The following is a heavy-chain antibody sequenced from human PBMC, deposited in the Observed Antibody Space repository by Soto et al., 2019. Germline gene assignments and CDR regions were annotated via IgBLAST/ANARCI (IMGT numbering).Heavy chain of an antibody. CDR1: GGSVSSTTDY. CDR3: AREDDGGDRDYYGLDV. Sequence: PSETLSLTCTVSGGSVSSTTDYWGWIRHSPGKGLEWLANLHYSGSVYYNPSLQSRLTMSVDTSKNLFSLKLSSVTAADTAVYFCAREDDGGDRDYYGLDVWGQGTTVTVSS. J-gene: IGHJ6*02. D-gene: IGHD2-21*02. CDR2: LHYSGSV. V-gene: IGHV4-39*07.